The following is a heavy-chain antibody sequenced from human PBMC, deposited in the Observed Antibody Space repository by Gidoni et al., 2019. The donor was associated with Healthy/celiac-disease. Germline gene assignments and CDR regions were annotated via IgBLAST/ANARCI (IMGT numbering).Heavy chain of an antibody. D-gene: IGHD3-10*01. CDR3: ARITMVRGVIPDYFDY. CDR1: GFTFSSYG. CDR2: ISYDGSNK. V-gene: IGHV3-30*03. Sequence: QVQLVESGGGVVQPGRSLRLSCAASGFTFSSYGMHWVRQAPGKGLGWVAVISYDGSNKYYADSVKGRFTISRDNSKNTLYLQMNSLRAEDTAVYYCARITMVRGVIPDYFDYWGQGTLVTVSS. J-gene: IGHJ4*02.